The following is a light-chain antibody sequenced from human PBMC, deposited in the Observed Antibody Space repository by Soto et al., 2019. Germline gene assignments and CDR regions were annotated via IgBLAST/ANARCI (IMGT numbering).Light chain of an antibody. J-gene: IGKJ1*01. Sequence: EIVLTQSPGTLSLSPGEGATLSCRASQSVRSSYLAWYQQKPGQAPRLLIYGASSRATGIPDRFSGSGSGTDFTLTISRLEPEYFAVYYCHQYGSSARTFGQGTKVETK. CDR2: GAS. V-gene: IGKV3-20*01. CDR1: QSVRSSY. CDR3: HQYGSSART.